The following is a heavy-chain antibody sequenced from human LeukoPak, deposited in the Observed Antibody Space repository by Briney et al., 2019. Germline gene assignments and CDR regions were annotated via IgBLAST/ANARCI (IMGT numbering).Heavy chain of an antibody. CDR2: IRYDGSNK. D-gene: IGHD3-10*01. Sequence: PGGSLRLSCAASGFTFSSYGMHWVRQAPGKGLEWVAFIRYDGSNKYYADSVKRRFTISRDNSKNTLYLQMNSLRAEDTAVYYCAKDTLWFGEFHFDYWGQGTLVTVSS. CDR1: GFTFSSYG. V-gene: IGHV3-30*02. J-gene: IGHJ4*02. CDR3: AKDTLWFGEFHFDY.